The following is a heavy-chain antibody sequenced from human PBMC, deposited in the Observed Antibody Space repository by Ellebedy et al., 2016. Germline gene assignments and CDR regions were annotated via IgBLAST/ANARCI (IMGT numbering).Heavy chain of an antibody. CDR2: FDPEDGET. V-gene: IGHV1-24*01. Sequence: ASVKVSXKVSRYTLTELSMHWVRQAPGKGLEWMGGFDPEDGETIYAQKFQGRVTMTEDTSTDTAYMELSSLRSEDTAVYYCARDSTRFIAVATFDYWGQGTLVTVSS. D-gene: IGHD6-19*01. J-gene: IGHJ4*02. CDR1: RYTLTELS. CDR3: ARDSTRFIAVATFDY.